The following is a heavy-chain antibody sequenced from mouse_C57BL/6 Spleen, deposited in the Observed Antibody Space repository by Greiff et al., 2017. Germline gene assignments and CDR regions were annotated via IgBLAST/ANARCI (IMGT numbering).Heavy chain of an antibody. CDR2: ISSGSSTI. CDR3: ARLGGNYVDYAMDY. D-gene: IGHD2-1*01. CDR1: GFTFSDYG. V-gene: IGHV5-17*01. Sequence: EVKVVESGGGLVKPGGSLKLSCAASGFTFSDYGMHWVRQAPEKGLEWVAYISSGSSTIYYADTVKGRFTISRDNAKNTLFLQMTSLRSEDTAMYYCARLGGNYVDYAMDYWGQGTSVTVSS. J-gene: IGHJ4*01.